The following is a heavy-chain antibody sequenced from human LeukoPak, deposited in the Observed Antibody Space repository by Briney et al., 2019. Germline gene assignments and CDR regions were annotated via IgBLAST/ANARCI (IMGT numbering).Heavy chain of an antibody. D-gene: IGHD6-13*01. V-gene: IGHV3-23*01. CDR3: AKDTYSSSWLNYYYYGMDV. Sequence: GGSLRLSCAASGFTVSSNYMSWVRQAPGKGLEWVSAISGSGGSTYYADSVKGRFTIPRDNSKNTLYLQMNSLRAEDTAVYYCAKDTYSSSWLNYYYYGMDVWGQGTTVTVSS. CDR2: ISGSGGST. CDR1: GFTVSSNY. J-gene: IGHJ6*02.